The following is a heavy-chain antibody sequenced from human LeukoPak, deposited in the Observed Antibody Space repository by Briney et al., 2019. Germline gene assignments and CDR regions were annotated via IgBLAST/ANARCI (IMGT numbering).Heavy chain of an antibody. CDR3: ARDKVVGPTQFDY. J-gene: IGHJ4*02. Sequence: PGGSLRLSCAASGFTIDTYWMHWVRQAPGKGLVWVSRINSDGSSIIYADSVKGRFTISRDNAKNSLYLQMNSLRAEDTAVYYCARDKVVGPTQFDYWGQGALVTVPS. V-gene: IGHV3-74*01. D-gene: IGHD1-26*01. CDR2: INSDGSSI. CDR1: GFTIDTYW.